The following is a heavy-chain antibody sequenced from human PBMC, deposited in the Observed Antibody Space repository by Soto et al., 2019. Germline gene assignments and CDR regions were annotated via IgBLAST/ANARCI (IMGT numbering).Heavy chain of an antibody. D-gene: IGHD4-4*01. CDR2: IYHSGST. V-gene: IGHV4-30-2*01. CDR1: GGSISSGGYS. CDR3: ARGMTTVTTLDY. J-gene: IGHJ4*02. Sequence: QLQLQESSSGLVKPSQTLSLTCAVSGGSISSGGYSWSWIRQPPGKGLEWIGYIYHSGSTYYNPSLKSRVTISVDRSKNQFSLKLSSVTAADRAVYYCARGMTTVTTLDYWGQGTLVTVSS.